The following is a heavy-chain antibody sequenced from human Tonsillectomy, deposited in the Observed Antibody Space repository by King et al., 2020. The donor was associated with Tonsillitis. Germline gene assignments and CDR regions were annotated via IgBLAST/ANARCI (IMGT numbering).Heavy chain of an antibody. CDR2: IYHSGST. Sequence: MQLQESGPGLVKPSGTLSLTCAVSGGSISSSNWWSWVRQPPGKGLEWIGEIYHSGSTNYSPSLKSRVAISVDKSKNQFSLKITSVTAADTAVYYCARALHYYSDSSEYYFDYWGQGTLVTVSS. V-gene: IGHV4-4*02. D-gene: IGHD3-22*01. J-gene: IGHJ4*02. CDR1: GGSISSSNW. CDR3: ARALHYYSDSSEYYFDY.